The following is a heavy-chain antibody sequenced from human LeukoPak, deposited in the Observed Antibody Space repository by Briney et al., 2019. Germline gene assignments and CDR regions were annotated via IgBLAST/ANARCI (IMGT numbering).Heavy chain of an antibody. J-gene: IGHJ4*02. Sequence: PSQTLSLTCAVSGGSISSGGYSWSWIRQPPGKGLEWIGYIYHSGSTYYNPSLKSRVTISVDRSKNQFSLKLSSVAAADTAVYYCARGRFCSSTSCYRGGPTGFDYWGQGTLVTVSS. V-gene: IGHV4-30-2*01. CDR1: GGSISSGGYS. CDR3: ARGRFCSSTSCYRGGPTGFDY. D-gene: IGHD2-2*01. CDR2: IYHSGST.